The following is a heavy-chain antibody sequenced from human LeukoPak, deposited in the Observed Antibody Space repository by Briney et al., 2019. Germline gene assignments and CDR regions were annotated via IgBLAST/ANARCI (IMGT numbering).Heavy chain of an antibody. J-gene: IGHJ4*02. CDR1: GFTFSSYS. CDR3: ARVNYDILTGYPGDFDY. V-gene: IGHV3-48*01. CDR2: ISRSSSTI. Sequence: GGSLRLSCAASGFTFSSYSMNWVRQAPGKGLEWVSYISRSSSTIYYADSVKGRFTISRDNAKNSLYLQMNSLRAEDTAVYYCARVNYDILTGYPGDFDYWGQGTLVTVSS. D-gene: IGHD3-9*01.